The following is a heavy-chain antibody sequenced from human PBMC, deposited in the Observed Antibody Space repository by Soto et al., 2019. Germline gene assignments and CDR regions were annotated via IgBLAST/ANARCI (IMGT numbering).Heavy chain of an antibody. Sequence: GGSLRLSCAASGFTFSSYGMHWVRQAPGKGLEWVAVIWYDGSNKYYADSVKGRFTISRDNSKNTLYLQMNSLRAEDTAVYYCARDLAHDYVWGSYRSNWFDPWGQGTLVTVSS. CDR3: ARDLAHDYVWGSYRSNWFDP. J-gene: IGHJ5*02. D-gene: IGHD3-16*02. V-gene: IGHV3-33*01. CDR2: IWYDGSNK. CDR1: GFTFSSYG.